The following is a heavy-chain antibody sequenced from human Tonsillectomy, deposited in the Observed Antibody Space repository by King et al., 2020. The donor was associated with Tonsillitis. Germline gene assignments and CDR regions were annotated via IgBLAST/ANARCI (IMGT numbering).Heavy chain of an antibody. J-gene: IGHJ6*02. CDR2: FYPSGST. Sequence: QLQESGPGLVKPSETLSLTCTVSGASISSFYWSWIRQPAGKGLEWIGRFYPSGSTNYNPSLMSRVTMSVDTSKNQYSLKMNSVTAADTAVYYCAREHSGSYFYYYGMDVWGQGTTVTVSS. D-gene: IGHD1-26*01. CDR1: GASISSFY. V-gene: IGHV4-4*07. CDR3: AREHSGSYFYYYGMDV.